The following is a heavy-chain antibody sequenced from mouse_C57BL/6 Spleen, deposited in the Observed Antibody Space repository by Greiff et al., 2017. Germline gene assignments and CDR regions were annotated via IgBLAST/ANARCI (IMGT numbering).Heavy chain of an antibody. V-gene: IGHV1-69*01. CDR2: IDPSDSYT. Sequence: QVQLQQPGAELVMPGASVKLSCKASGYTFTSYWMHWVKQRPGQGLEWIGEIDPSDSYTNYNQKFKGKSTLTVDKSSSTAYMQLSSLTSEDSAVYYCARLYYYGSRYFDVWGTGTTVTVSS. CDR3: ARLYYYGSRYFDV. J-gene: IGHJ1*03. CDR1: GYTFTSYW. D-gene: IGHD1-1*01.